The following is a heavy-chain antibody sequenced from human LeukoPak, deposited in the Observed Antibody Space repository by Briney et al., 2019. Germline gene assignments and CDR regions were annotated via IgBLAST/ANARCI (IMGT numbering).Heavy chain of an antibody. Sequence: SETLSLTCTVSGGPLSSYYWSWIPQPPGKGLEWVGYIYYSGSTNYNPSLKSRVTISVDTSKNQFSLKLSSVTAADTAVYYCARGYSYGYFDYWGQGTLVTVSS. D-gene: IGHD5-18*01. V-gene: IGHV4-59*01. CDR1: GGPLSSYY. CDR3: ARGYSYGYFDY. CDR2: IYYSGST. J-gene: IGHJ4*02.